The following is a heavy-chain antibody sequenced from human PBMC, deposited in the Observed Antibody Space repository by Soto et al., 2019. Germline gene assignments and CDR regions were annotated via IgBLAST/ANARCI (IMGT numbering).Heavy chain of an antibody. CDR3: ARDGPYNWNYGWFDP. J-gene: IGHJ5*02. V-gene: IGHV1-18*01. CDR2: ISAYNGNT. CDR1: GYTFPSYG. Sequence: ASVKVSCKASGYTFPSYGISWVRQAPGHGLEWMGWISAYNGNTNYAQKLQGRVTMTTDTSTSTAYMELRSLRSDDTAVYYCARDGPYNWNYGWFDPWGQGTLVTVSS. D-gene: IGHD1-7*01.